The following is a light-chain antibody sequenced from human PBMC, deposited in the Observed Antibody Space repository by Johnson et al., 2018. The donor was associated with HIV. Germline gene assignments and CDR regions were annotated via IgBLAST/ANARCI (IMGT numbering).Light chain of an antibody. CDR2: EDN. CDR1: ALPKKF. CDR3: YSTDNSGNHRGL. J-gene: IGLJ1*01. Sequence: VLTQPPSVSVSPGQAARITCSGDALPKKFAYWFQQKSGQAPVLVIYEDNKRPSGIPERFSGSSSGTMATFTISGAQMEDEADYFCYSTDNSGNHRGLFGTGTKVTVL. V-gene: IGLV3-10*01.